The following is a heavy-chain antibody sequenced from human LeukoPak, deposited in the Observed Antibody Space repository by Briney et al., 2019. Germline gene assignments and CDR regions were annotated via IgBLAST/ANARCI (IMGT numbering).Heavy chain of an antibody. J-gene: IGHJ4*02. CDR2: IDPSVGST. V-gene: IGHV1-46*01. Sequence: ASVKVSCKASGYTFTRYYMHWVRQAPGQGLEWMGIIDPSVGSTTYAQRFQGRVTMTRDMSTSTVHMELNRLSSEDTAVYYCASFKSSGEYFDYWGQGTLVTVFS. D-gene: IGHD1-1*01. CDR1: GYTFTRYY. CDR3: ASFKSSGEYFDY.